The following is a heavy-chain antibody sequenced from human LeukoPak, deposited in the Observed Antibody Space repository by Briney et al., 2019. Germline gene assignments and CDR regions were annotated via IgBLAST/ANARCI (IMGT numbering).Heavy chain of an antibody. J-gene: IGHJ3*02. Sequence: GGSLRLSCAASGFTFSSYAVHWVRQAPGKGLEWVAVISYDGSNKYYADSVKGRFTISRDNSKNTLYLQMNSLRAEDTAVYYCARDGGGGYQLRDDAFDIWGQGTMVTVSS. CDR2: ISYDGSNK. CDR3: ARDGGGGYQLRDDAFDI. CDR1: GFTFSSYA. D-gene: IGHD1-26*01. V-gene: IGHV3-30-3*01.